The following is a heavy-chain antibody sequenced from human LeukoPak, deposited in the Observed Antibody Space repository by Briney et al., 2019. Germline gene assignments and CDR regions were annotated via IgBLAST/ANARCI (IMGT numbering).Heavy chain of an antibody. CDR2: IYSGGST. CDR1: GFTVSSNC. V-gene: IGHV3-66*01. CDR3: ARDLYGSGPETI. J-gene: IGHJ3*02. Sequence: GGSLRLSCAASGFTVSSNCMSWVRQAPGKGLEWVSVIYSGGSTYYADSVKGRFTISRDNSKNTLYLQMNSLRAEDTAVYYCARDLYGSGPETIWGQGTMVTVSS. D-gene: IGHD3-10*01.